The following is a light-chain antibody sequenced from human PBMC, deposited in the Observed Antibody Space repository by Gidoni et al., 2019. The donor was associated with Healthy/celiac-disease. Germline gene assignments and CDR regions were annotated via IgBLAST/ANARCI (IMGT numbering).Light chain of an antibody. CDR2: DTS. Sequence: EIVLTQSPATLSLSPGERAPLSCCASQGVSSLLAWYQQKHGQAPRLLIYDTSNRATAIPAMFSGSGSGTYFTLTISSLEPEDFAVYYCQRRSNWWTFGQGTKVEIK. CDR3: QRRSNWWT. J-gene: IGKJ1*01. V-gene: IGKV3D-11*01. CDR1: QGVSSL.